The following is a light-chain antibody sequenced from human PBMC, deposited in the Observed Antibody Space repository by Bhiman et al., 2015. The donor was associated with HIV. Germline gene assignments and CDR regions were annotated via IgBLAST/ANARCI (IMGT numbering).Light chain of an antibody. J-gene: IGLJ1*01. CDR3: SSLTSSLTYV. Sequence: QSALTQPASVSGSPGQSITISCTGSGSDVGGYNHVSWYQQHPGKAPKLVIYDVSNRPSGVSNRFSGSKSGNTASLTISGLQAEDEADYYCSSLTSSLTYVFGTGTNVTVL. CDR1: GSDVGGYNH. CDR2: DVS. V-gene: IGLV2-14*03.